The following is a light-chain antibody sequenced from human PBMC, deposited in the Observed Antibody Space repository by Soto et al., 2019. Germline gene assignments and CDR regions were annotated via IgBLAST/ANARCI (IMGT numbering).Light chain of an antibody. Sequence: DIQLTQSPSFLSASVEDRVTITCRASQGISSFLAWFQQKPGKAPTLLIYSASTLQSGVPSRFRGSGSGTEFTLTISSLQHEDFATYYCQHLNGYPRTFGQGTKVEIK. CDR2: SAS. CDR3: QHLNGYPRT. CDR1: QGISSF. V-gene: IGKV1-9*01. J-gene: IGKJ1*01.